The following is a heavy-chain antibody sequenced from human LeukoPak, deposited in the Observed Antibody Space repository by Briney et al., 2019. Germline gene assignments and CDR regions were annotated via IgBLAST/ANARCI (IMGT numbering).Heavy chain of an antibody. CDR1: GYTFTGYY. D-gene: IGHD5-12*01. J-gene: IGHJ3*02. CDR2: INPYGGGT. Sequence: ASVKVSCKASGYTFTGYYIHWVRPAPGQGLEWMGWINPYGGGTNFAQKFQARVTMTRDTSISTAYMELTRLTSDDTALYFCARDRDTSGYYRDAFDIWGQGTTVTVSS. V-gene: IGHV1-2*02. CDR3: ARDRDTSGYYRDAFDI.